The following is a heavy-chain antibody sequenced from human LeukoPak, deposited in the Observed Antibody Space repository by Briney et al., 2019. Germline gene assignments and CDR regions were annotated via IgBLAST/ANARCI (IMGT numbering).Heavy chain of an antibody. D-gene: IGHD5-24*01. Sequence: GGSLRLSCAASGFTFSSYAMHWVRQAPGKGLEYVSAISSNGGSTYYANSVKGRFTISRDNSKKTLYLQMGSLRAEDMAVYYCARASRDGYPFDYWGQGTLVTVSS. CDR1: GFTFSSYA. V-gene: IGHV3-64*01. CDR3: ARASRDGYPFDY. J-gene: IGHJ4*02. CDR2: ISSNGGST.